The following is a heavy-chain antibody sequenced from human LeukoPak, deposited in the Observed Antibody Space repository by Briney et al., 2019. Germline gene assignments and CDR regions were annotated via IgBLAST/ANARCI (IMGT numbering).Heavy chain of an antibody. CDR2: INPNSGGT. CDR3: ARSYSGFGYALHDY. V-gene: IGHV1-2*02. D-gene: IGHD1-26*01. J-gene: IGHJ4*02. Sequence: ASVKVSCKASGYTFTDYYMHWVRQAPGQGLEWMGWINPNSGGTNYAQKFQGRVTMTRDTSISTACMELSSLRSDDTAMYYCARSYSGFGYALHDYWGQGTLVTVSS. CDR1: GYTFTDYY.